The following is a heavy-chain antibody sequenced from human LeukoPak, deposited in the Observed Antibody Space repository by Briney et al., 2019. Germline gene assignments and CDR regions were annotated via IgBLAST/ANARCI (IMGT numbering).Heavy chain of an antibody. CDR2: ISGSGGST. D-gene: IGHD3-3*01. J-gene: IGHJ6*03. CDR3: ATYYDFWSAVRYYYYYYMDV. Sequence: GGSLRLSXAASGFTFSSYAMSWVRQAPGKGLEWVSAISGSGGSTYYADSVKGRFTISRDNSKNTLDLQMNSLRAEDTAVYYCATYYDFWSAVRYYYYYYMDVWGKGTTVTVSS. V-gene: IGHV3-23*01. CDR1: GFTFSSYA.